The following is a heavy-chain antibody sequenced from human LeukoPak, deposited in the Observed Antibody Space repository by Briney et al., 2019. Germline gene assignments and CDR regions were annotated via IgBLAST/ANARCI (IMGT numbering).Heavy chain of an antibody. V-gene: IGHV3-7*01. J-gene: IGHJ3*02. CDR3: ARGSGSGWYGDAFDI. D-gene: IGHD6-19*01. CDR2: IKQDGSEK. CDR1: GFTFSSYG. Sequence: GGSLRLSCAASGFTFSSYGMHWVRQAPGKGLEWVANIKQDGSEKYYVDSVKGRFTISRDNAKNSLYLQMNSLRAEDTAVYYCARGSGSGWYGDAFDIWGQGTMVTVSS.